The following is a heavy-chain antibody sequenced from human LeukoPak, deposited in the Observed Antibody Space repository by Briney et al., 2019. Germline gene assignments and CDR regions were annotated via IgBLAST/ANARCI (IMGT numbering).Heavy chain of an antibody. D-gene: IGHD3-22*01. CDR1: GYSFTSYS. V-gene: IGHV5-51*01. J-gene: IGHJ5*02. CDR3: ARRSRRGAAWWLYP. CDR2: IYPGDSDT. Sequence: GESLKISGKGSGYSFTSYSIGWVRQMPGKGLEWMGIIYPGDSDTRHSPSFPDQATLSAHTSISTAYQQWASVKTSHTAMHFRARRSRRGAAWWLYPWGQGTVVTVS.